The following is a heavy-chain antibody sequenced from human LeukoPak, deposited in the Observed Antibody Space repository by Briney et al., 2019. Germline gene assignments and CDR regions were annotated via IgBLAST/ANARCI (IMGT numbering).Heavy chain of an antibody. Sequence: GGSLRLSCAASGFTFSSYGMHWVRQAPGKGLEWVACIRYVGSKYYADSVKGRFTISRDNSKNTLYLQMNSLRAEDTAVYYCAKDLWGMGATAADNWGQGTLVTVSS. CDR2: IRYVGSK. J-gene: IGHJ4*02. V-gene: IGHV3-30*02. CDR3: AKDLWGMGATAADN. CDR1: GFTFSSYG. D-gene: IGHD1-26*01.